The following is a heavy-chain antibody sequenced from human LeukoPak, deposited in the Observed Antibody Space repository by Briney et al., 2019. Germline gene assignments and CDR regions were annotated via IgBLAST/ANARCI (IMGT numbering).Heavy chain of an antibody. CDR2: ISSSSSTI. J-gene: IGHJ4*02. Sequence: GGSLRLSCAASGFTFSSYSMNWVRQAPGKGLEWVSYISSSSSTIYYADSVKGRFTISRDNAKNSLYLQMNSLRAEDTAVYYCARVRWEPNDCWGQGTLVTVSS. D-gene: IGHD1-26*01. V-gene: IGHV3-48*01. CDR3: ARVRWEPNDC. CDR1: GFTFSSYS.